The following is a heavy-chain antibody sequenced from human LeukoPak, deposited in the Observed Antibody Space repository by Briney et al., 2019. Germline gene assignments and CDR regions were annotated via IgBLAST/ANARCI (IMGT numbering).Heavy chain of an antibody. Sequence: PGGSLRLSCAASGFTFSDYWMSWVRQAPGKGLEWVANIKQDGSEKYYVDSVKGRFTISRDNAKNSLYPQMNSLRAEDTAVYYCARDFYGDYALSAFDIWGQGAMVTVSS. CDR2: IKQDGSEK. J-gene: IGHJ3*02. V-gene: IGHV3-7*01. CDR3: ARDFYGDYALSAFDI. D-gene: IGHD4-17*01. CDR1: GFTFSDYW.